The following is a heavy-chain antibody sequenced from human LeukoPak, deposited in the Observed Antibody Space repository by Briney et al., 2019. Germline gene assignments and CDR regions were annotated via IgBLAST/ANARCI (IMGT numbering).Heavy chain of an antibody. CDR3: AKTRTMIEFEYSSSSAFDS. Sequence: PGGSLRLPCAATGFAFSSYTMSWVRQAPGKGLEWFSSISASGDSTYYADSVKGRFTLSRDNSKSTLYLQINSLRAEDTAIYFCAKTRTMIEFEYSSSSAFDSWGQGTLVTVSS. J-gene: IGHJ4*02. V-gene: IGHV3-23*01. CDR2: ISASGDST. D-gene: IGHD6-6*01. CDR1: GFAFSSYT.